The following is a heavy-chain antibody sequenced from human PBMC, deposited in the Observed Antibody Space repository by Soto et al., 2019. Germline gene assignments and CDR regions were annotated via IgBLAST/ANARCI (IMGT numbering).Heavy chain of an antibody. CDR1: GDSVSSNSAA. V-gene: IGHV6-1*01. CDR3: ARGFYDILTGYHQYYYYYYGMDV. J-gene: IGHJ6*02. CDR2: TYYRSKWYN. Sequence: QVQLQQSGPGLVKPSQTLSLTCAISGDSVSSNSAAWNWIRQSPSRGLEWLGRTYYRSKWYNDSAVSVKSRITINPDTSKNQFSLQLNSVTPEDTAVYYCARGFYDILTGYHQYYYYYYGMDVWGQGTTVTVSS. D-gene: IGHD3-9*01.